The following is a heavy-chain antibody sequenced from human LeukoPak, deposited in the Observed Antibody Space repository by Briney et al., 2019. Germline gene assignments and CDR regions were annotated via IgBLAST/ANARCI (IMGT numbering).Heavy chain of an antibody. V-gene: IGHV4-30-4*08. Sequence: SQTLSLTCTVSGGSISSGDYYWSWIRQPPGKGLEWIGYIYYSGSTYYNPSLKSRVTISVDTSKNQFSLKLSSVTAADTAVYYCARGPPRYCSSTSCYINYWGQGTLVTVSS. J-gene: IGHJ4*02. CDR1: GGSISSGDYY. CDR3: ARGPPRYCSSTSCYINY. D-gene: IGHD2-2*02. CDR2: IYYSGST.